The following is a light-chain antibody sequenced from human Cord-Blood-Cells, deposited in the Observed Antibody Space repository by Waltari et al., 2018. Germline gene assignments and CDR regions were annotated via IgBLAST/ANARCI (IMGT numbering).Light chain of an antibody. Sequence: QSALTQPPSASGSPGPSVTISCTGTSSHVGGYNYVSWYQQHPGTAPKLMIYEVSKRPSGVPDRFSGSKSGNTASLTVSGLQAEDEADYYCSSYAGSNNLVFGGGTKLTVL. CDR3: SSYAGSNNLV. V-gene: IGLV2-8*01. CDR2: EVS. CDR1: SSHVGGYNY. J-gene: IGLJ2*01.